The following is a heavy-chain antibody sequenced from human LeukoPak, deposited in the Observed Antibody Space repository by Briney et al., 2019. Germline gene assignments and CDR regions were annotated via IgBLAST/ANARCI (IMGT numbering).Heavy chain of an antibody. CDR1: GFIFSNYA. CDR2: TSGRSDNT. V-gene: IGHV3-23*01. CDR3: AKWGDYDVLTGYYVSDF. J-gene: IGHJ4*02. D-gene: IGHD3-9*01. Sequence: GGSLRLSCAASGFIFSNYAMYWVRQAPGKGLEWVSATSGRSDNTYYADSVKGRFTLSRDSSKNTLYLQMNSLRADDTAVYYCAKWGDYDVLTGYYVSDFWGQGTLVTVSS.